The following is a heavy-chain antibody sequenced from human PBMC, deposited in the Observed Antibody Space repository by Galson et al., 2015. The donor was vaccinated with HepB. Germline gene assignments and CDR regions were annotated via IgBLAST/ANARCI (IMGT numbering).Heavy chain of an antibody. D-gene: IGHD2-15*01. CDR3: AHSPCQSSGGSCYPLAYWYFDL. CDR2: IYWDDDK. Sequence: PALVKPTQTLTLTCTFSGFSLRTSGVGVGWIRQPPGKALEWLALIYWDDDKRYSPSLKSRLTITKDTSKNQVVLTMTNMDPVDTATYYCAHSPCQSSGGSCYPLAYWYFDLWGRGTLVTVSS. CDR1: GFSLRTSGVG. J-gene: IGHJ2*01. V-gene: IGHV2-5*02.